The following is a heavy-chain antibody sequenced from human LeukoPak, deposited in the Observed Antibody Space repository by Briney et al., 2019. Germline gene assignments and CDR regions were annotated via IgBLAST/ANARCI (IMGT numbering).Heavy chain of an antibody. CDR1: GFTSSSYG. V-gene: IGHV3-30*18. CDR3: AKDRYSYAFEYSDS. Sequence: GGSLRLSCAASGFTSSSYGMHWVRQAPGKGLDWVAVISNDGSKKYYADSVKGRFTISRDNSKNTLSLQVSSLRTEDTAVYYCAKDRYSYAFEYSDSWGQGTLVTVSS. CDR2: ISNDGSKK. D-gene: IGHD5-18*01. J-gene: IGHJ4*02.